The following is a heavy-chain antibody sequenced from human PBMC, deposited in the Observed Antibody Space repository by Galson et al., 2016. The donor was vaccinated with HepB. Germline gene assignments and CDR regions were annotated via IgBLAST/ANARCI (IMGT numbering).Heavy chain of an antibody. Sequence: SETLSLTCAVYGGSLSGYYWSWIRQAPGKGLEWIGEINHSGRSKNNPSLKSRVTMSLDTSKNQISLKLSSVTAADTAVYYCAIGHLGGVDFWSGMNGVWFDPWGQGTLVGVSS. V-gene: IGHV4-34*01. CDR1: GGSLSGYY. D-gene: IGHD3-3*01. CDR3: AIGHLGGVDFWSGMNGVWFDP. J-gene: IGHJ5*02. CDR2: INHSGRS.